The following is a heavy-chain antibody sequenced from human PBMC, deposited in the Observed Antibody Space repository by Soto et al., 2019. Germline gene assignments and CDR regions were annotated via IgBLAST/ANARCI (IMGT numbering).Heavy chain of an antibody. Sequence: GSLRLSCAASGFTFSSYAMSWVRQAPGKGLEWVSAISGSGGSTYYADSVKGRFTISRDNSKNTLYLQMNSLRAEDTAVYYCAKVGQDIVVVPAAILSYYYYGMDVWGQGTTVTVSS. J-gene: IGHJ6*02. CDR3: AKVGQDIVVVPAAILSYYYYGMDV. CDR1: GFTFSSYA. V-gene: IGHV3-23*01. D-gene: IGHD2-2*01. CDR2: ISGSGGST.